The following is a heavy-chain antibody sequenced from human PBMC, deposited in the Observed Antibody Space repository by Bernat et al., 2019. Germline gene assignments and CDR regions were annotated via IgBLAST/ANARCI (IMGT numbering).Heavy chain of an antibody. CDR3: AREGASSARPYYYYMDA. CDR1: GYTFTTYG. CDR2: ISTYNGNT. Sequence: QVQLVQSGAEVKKPGASVKVSCKASGYTFTTYGISWVRQAPGQGLEWLGWISTYNGNTNYGQKLQGRGTMTTDTSPSTVYMQLRGMRTDYAAVYYRAREGASSARPYYYYMDAWGEGTTVSVSS. V-gene: IGHV1-18*04. D-gene: IGHD3-16*01. J-gene: IGHJ6*03.